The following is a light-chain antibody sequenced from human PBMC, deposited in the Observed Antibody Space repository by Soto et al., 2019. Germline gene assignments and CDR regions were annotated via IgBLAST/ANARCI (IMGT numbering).Light chain of an antibody. V-gene: IGKV1-9*01. CDR3: QQYGNSPIT. CDR2: AAS. Sequence: DIHMTQAPPFLSASAGDIVTITWRASQVISSYLAWYQQKPGRAPKLLIYAASTLQSGVTSRFSGSGSGTEFTLTITRLEPEDFALYYCQQYGNSPITFGPGTRLEIK. J-gene: IGKJ5*01. CDR1: QVISSY.